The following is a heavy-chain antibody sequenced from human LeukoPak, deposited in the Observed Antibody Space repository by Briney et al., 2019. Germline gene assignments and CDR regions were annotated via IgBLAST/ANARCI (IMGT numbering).Heavy chain of an antibody. D-gene: IGHD4-17*01. CDR2: IYYSGTT. Sequence: SETLSLTCAVYGGSFSGYYWSWVRQPPGEGLEWIGQIYYSGTTDYNPSLESRVTISLDKSKSQFFLKLNSVTAADTAVYYCARPYYGDTEYYFDYWGQGILVTVSS. J-gene: IGHJ4*02. V-gene: IGHV4-34*01. CDR3: ARPYYGDTEYYFDY. CDR1: GGSFSGYY.